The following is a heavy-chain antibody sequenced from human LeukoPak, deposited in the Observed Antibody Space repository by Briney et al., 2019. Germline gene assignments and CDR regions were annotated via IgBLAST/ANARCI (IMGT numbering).Heavy chain of an antibody. V-gene: IGHV4-59*08. CDR3: ARYSGYDYVEYFDY. J-gene: IGHJ4*02. Sequence: PSETLSLTCTVSGGSISSYYWSWIRQPAGKGLEWIGYIYYSGSTYYNPSLKSRVTISVDTSKNQFSLKLSSVTAADTAVYYCARYSGYDYVEYFDYWGQGTLVTVSS. CDR2: IYYSGST. D-gene: IGHD5-12*01. CDR1: GGSISSYY.